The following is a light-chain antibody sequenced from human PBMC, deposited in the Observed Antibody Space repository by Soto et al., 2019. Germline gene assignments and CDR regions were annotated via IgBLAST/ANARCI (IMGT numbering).Light chain of an antibody. CDR3: SSYTSSSTPYV. Sequence: QSVLTQPASVSGSPGQSITISCTGTSSDVGGYNYVSWYQQHPGKAHKLMIYDVSNRPSGVSNPFSGSKSGNTASLTISGLQAEDEADYYCSSYTSSSTPYVFGTGTKVTVL. CDR1: SSDVGGYNY. V-gene: IGLV2-14*01. J-gene: IGLJ1*01. CDR2: DVS.